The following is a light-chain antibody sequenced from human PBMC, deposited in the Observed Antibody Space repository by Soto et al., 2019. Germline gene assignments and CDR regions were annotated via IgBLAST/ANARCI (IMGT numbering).Light chain of an antibody. CDR2: GAS. Sequence: EIMMMQSPATLSVSPGERATLSCRASQSVKSSLAWYQQKPGQAPRLLIYGASTRATGIPARFSGSGSGTEFTLTISSLQSEDSAVYYCQHYNHWLWTFGQGTRWIS. J-gene: IGKJ1*01. CDR1: QSVKSS. CDR3: QHYNHWLWT. V-gene: IGKV3-15*01.